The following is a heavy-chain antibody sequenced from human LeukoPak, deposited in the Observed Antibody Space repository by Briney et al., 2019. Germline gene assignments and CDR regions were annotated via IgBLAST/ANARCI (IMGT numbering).Heavy chain of an antibody. Sequence: ASVKVSCKASGYTFTGYYMHWVRQAPGQGLGWMGRINPNSGGTNYAQKFQGRVTMTRDTSISTAYMELSRLRSDDTAVYYCARGAISGYYLWFDYWGQGTLVTVSS. CDR1: GYTFTGYY. V-gene: IGHV1-2*06. D-gene: IGHD3-22*01. CDR3: ARGAISGYYLWFDY. CDR2: INPNSGGT. J-gene: IGHJ5*01.